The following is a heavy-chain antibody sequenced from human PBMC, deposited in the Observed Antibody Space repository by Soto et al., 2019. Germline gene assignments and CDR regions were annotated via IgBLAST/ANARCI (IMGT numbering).Heavy chain of an antibody. CDR3: AKAYYDASGVVDS. CDR1: GFRFSSYD. CDR2: ISYDGGKK. D-gene: IGHD3-22*01. Sequence: VQLVESGGGVVQPGRSLRLSCAASGFRFSSYDMHWVRQAPGKGLEWVAVISYDGGKKFYGGSVKGRFTISRETSKNTLFLQMNSLRIEDTAVYYCAKAYYDASGVVDSWCQGALVTVSS. V-gene: IGHV3-30*18. J-gene: IGHJ4*02.